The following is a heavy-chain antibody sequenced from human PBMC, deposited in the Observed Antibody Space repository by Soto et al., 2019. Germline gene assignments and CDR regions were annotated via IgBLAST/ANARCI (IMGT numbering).Heavy chain of an antibody. CDR3: ARDGYSGSYWANGRAFDI. D-gene: IGHD1-26*01. CDR1: GFTFSSYG. V-gene: IGHV3-33*01. CDR2: IWYDGSNK. Sequence: QVQLVESGGGVVQPGRSLRLSCAASGFTFSSYGMHWVRQAPGKGLEWVAVIWYDGSNKYYADSVEGRFTISRDNSKNTLYLQMNSLRAEDTAVYYCARDGYSGSYWANGRAFDIWGQGTMVTVSS. J-gene: IGHJ3*02.